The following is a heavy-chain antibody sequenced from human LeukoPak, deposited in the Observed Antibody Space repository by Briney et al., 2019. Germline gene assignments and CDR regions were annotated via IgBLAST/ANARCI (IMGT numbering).Heavy chain of an antibody. Sequence: PSETLSLTCAVSGGSSSGYYWSWICQPPGKGLEWIGEINHSVSTNYNPSLKRRVTISVDTSKHQFSLKLSSVTAADTAVYYCARRPSPTRLLWFGELLGFDPWGQGTLVTVSS. D-gene: IGHD3-10*01. J-gene: IGHJ5*02. V-gene: IGHV4-34*01. CDR2: INHSVST. CDR3: ARRPSPTRLLWFGELLGFDP. CDR1: GGSSSGYY.